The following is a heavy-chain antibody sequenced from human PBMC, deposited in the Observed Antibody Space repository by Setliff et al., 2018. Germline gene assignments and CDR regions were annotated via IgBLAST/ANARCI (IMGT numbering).Heavy chain of an antibody. CDR1: GYTLTELS. V-gene: IGHV1-24*01. D-gene: IGHD6-6*01. J-gene: IGHJ4*02. Sequence: ASVKVSCKVSGYTLTELSMHWVRQAPGKGLEWMGGFDPEDGETIYAQKFQGRVTMTRDTSTSTVYMELSSLRSEDTAVYYCARDTRGYSSSSGVDYWGQGTLVTVSS. CDR3: ARDTRGYSSSSGVDY. CDR2: FDPEDGET.